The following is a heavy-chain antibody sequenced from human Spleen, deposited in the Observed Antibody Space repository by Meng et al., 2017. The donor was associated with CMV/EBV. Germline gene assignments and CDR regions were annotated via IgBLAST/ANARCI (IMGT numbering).Heavy chain of an antibody. CDR3: ARDSGSY. J-gene: IGHJ4*02. CDR2: ISSTGTT. V-gene: IGHV4-39*07. CDR1: GGSMNSGTSYRGDTSY. D-gene: IGHD1-14*01. Sequence: SETLSLTCIVSGGSMNSGTSYRGDTSYWVWIRQPPGKGLEWIGSISSTGTTYINPSVKSRLALSVDTSKNQFSLKLGSVTAADSAVYYCARDSGSYWGQGTLVTVSS.